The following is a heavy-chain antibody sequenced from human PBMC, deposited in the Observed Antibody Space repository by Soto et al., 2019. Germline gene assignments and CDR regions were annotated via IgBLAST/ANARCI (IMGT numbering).Heavy chain of an antibody. CDR2: INPNSGGT. Sequence: QVPLVQSGAEVKKPGASVKVSCKASGYTFTDYYIHWVRQAPGQGLEWMGWINPNSGGTNYAQKFQGRVTMTRDTPISTAYMELSRLRSDDTAVYYCARSPPGDSKTNWFDPWGQGTLVTVSS. CDR1: GYTFTDYY. D-gene: IGHD4-4*01. V-gene: IGHV1-2*02. J-gene: IGHJ5*02. CDR3: ARSPPGDSKTNWFDP.